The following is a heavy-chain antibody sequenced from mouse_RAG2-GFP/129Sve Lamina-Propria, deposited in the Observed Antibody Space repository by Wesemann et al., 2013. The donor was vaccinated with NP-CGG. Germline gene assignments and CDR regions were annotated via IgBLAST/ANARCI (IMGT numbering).Heavy chain of an antibody. J-gene: IGHJ2*01. Sequence: GKATLTVDKSSSTAYMQLSSLTSEDSAVYFCARPSIYYDYDGYYFDYWGQGTTLTVSS. V-gene: IGHV1-12*01. CDR3: ARPSIYYDYDGYYFDY. D-gene: IGHD2-4*01.